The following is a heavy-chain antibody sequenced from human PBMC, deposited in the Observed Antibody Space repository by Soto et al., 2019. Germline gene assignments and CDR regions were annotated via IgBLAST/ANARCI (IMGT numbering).Heavy chain of an antibody. CDR3: ARGGITGTSYYGMDV. CDR2: IDPSDSYT. J-gene: IGHJ6*02. V-gene: IGHV5-10-1*01. CDR1: GYSFTSYW. D-gene: IGHD1-7*01. Sequence: GESLKISCKGSGYSFTSYWISWVRQMPVKGLEWMGRIDPSDSYTNYSPSFQGHVTISADKSTSTAYLQWSSLKASDTAMYYCARGGITGTSYYGMDVWGQGTTVTVSS.